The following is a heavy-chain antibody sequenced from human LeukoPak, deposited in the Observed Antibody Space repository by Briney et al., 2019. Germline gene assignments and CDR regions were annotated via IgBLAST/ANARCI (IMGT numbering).Heavy chain of an antibody. J-gene: IGHJ5*02. V-gene: IGHV7-4-1*02. CDR2: INTYTGNP. CDR1: GYAFTEYA. Sequence: ASVKVFCKASGYAFTEYAMNWVRQAPGQGLEWMGWINTYTGNPTYGQGFTGRFVFSLDTSVSTAYLQISSLKAEDSAVYYCARDPIRISGSVAYDPWGQGTLVTVSS. CDR3: ARDPIRISGSVAYDP. D-gene: IGHD5-12*01.